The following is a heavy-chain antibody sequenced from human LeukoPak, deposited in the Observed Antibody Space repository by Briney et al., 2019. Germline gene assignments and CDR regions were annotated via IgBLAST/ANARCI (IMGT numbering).Heavy chain of an antibody. V-gene: IGHV4-39*01. CDR1: GGSLSSSSYY. J-gene: IGHJ6*02. Sequence: PSGTLSLTCTVSGGSLSSSSYYWGWLRQPPGKGLEWIGSFYYSESTYYNPSLKRRVTISVDTSKNQFSLKLTIVTAACTGVYYCARQGYYDFWSGYYTGSYYYYYGMDVWGQGTTVTVSS. D-gene: IGHD3-3*01. CDR3: ARQGYYDFWSGYYTGSYYYYYGMDV. CDR2: FYYSEST.